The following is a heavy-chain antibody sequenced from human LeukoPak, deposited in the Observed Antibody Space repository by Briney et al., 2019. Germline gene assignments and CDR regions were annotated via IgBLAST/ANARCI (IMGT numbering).Heavy chain of an antibody. J-gene: IGHJ4*02. CDR3: ARSYSSGWYAKYYFDY. Sequence: SVKVSCKASGGTFSSYAISWVRQAPGQGLEWMGGIIPIFGTANYAQKFQGRVTITADESTSTAYMELSSLRSEDTAVYYCARSYSSGWYAKYYFDYWGQGTLVTVSP. D-gene: IGHD6-19*01. CDR1: GGTFSSYA. CDR2: IIPIFGTA. V-gene: IGHV1-69*13.